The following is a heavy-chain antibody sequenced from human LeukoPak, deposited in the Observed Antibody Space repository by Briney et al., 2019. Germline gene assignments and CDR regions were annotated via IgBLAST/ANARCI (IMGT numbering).Heavy chain of an antibody. CDR2: IKSKRDGGTT. J-gene: IGHJ4*02. V-gene: IGHV3-15*01. CDR3: TADVPNDDGDYVPIDY. D-gene: IGHD4-17*01. Sequence: GGSLRLSCAVSGFTFSNAWMTWFRQAPGEGLGWVGRIKSKRDGGTTDYAAPGKGRFTISRDDSENTLYLQMNSLKTEDTAVYYCTADVPNDDGDYVPIDYWGQGTLVTVSS. CDR1: GFTFSNAW.